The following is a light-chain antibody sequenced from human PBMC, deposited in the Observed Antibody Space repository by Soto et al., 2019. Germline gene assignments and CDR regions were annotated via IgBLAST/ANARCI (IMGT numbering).Light chain of an antibody. CDR3: QQYHSWWT. J-gene: IGKJ1*01. Sequence: DIQMTQSPSTLSASVGDRVTITCRASQNINIWLAWYQQKPGKAPKLLIYEASNLESGVPSRFSGSGSGTEFTLTISSLQPDDFATYHCQQYHSWWTFGQGTKVEIK. CDR2: EAS. CDR1: QNINIW. V-gene: IGKV1-5*03.